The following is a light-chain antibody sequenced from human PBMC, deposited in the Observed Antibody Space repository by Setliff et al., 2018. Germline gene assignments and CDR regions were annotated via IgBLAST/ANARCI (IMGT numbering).Light chain of an antibody. V-gene: IGLV2-14*03. Sequence: QSALTQPASVSGSPGQSITISCTRTNSDVGAYNYVSWYQRHPGEAPKLLLYDVSNRPSGISHRFSGSKSGSTASLTISGLQAEDEADYFCSSYTNSRTVIFGGGTKVTVL. J-gene: IGLJ2*01. CDR2: DVS. CDR1: NSDVGAYNY. CDR3: SSYTNSRTVI.